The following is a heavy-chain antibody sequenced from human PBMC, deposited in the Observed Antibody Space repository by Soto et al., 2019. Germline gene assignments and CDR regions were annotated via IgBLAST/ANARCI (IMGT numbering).Heavy chain of an antibody. V-gene: IGHV4-39*01. D-gene: IGHD6-19*01. CDR1: GGSISSSSYY. CDR3: ARHRRPRRIGAVAGTPADYYFDY. J-gene: IGHJ4*02. Sequence: KQSQTLSLTCPVSGGSISSSSYYWGWIRQPPGKGLEWIGSIYYSGSTYYNPSLKSRVTISVDTSKNQFSLKLSSVTAADTAVYYCARHRRPRRIGAVAGTPADYYFDYWGQGTLVTVSS. CDR2: IYYSGST.